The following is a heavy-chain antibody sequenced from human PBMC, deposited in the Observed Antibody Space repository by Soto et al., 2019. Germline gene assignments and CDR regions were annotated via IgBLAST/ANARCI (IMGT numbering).Heavy chain of an antibody. J-gene: IGHJ4*02. CDR1: GFTFDDYT. CDR2: ISRDGGTT. D-gene: IGHD6-19*01. Sequence: GGSLSLSCAASGFTFDDYTMHWVRQTPEKGLEWVSLISRDGGTTNYADSVKGRFTISRDNSKNSLYLQMKSLRSEDTALYYCTKDMYSSGWYYYDYWGQGTLVTVSS. CDR3: TKDMYSSGWYYYDY. V-gene: IGHV3-43*01.